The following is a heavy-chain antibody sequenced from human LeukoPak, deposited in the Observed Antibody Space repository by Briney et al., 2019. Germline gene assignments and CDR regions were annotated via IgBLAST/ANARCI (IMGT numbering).Heavy chain of an antibody. J-gene: IGHJ4*02. D-gene: IGHD2-21*01. CDR2: TTSSAKTI. Sequence: GGSLRLSCAASGFTFSRYTMNWVRQAPGKGLEWVSYTTSSAKTIYYADSVEGRFTISRDNAKNSLYLQMSSLRAEDTAVYYCARQATCIDNCYYRHFDLWGQGTMVTVSS. V-gene: IGHV3-48*01. CDR1: GFTFSRYT. CDR3: ARQATCIDNCYYRHFDL.